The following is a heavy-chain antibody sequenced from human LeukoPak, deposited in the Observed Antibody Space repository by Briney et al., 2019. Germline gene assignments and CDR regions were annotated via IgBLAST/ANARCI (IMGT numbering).Heavy chain of an antibody. J-gene: IGHJ4*02. CDR2: ISGSSGST. CDR1: GFTFSSYA. V-gene: IGHV3-23*01. Sequence: GGSLRLSCAASGFTFSSYAMSWVRQAPGKGLEWVSDISGSSGSTYYADSVKGRFTISRDNSKNTLFLQMSSLRAEDTAVFYCAKHIVVVPAAGDSFVYWGQGTLVTVSS. CDR3: AKHIVVVPAAGDSFVY. D-gene: IGHD2-2*01.